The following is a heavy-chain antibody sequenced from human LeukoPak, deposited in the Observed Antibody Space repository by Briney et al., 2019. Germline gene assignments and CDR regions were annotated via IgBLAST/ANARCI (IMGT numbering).Heavy chain of an antibody. V-gene: IGHV4-4*07. CDR2: IYTSGST. CDR1: GGSVSAYY. Sequence: PSETLSLTCTVSGGSVSAYYWSWIRQPAGKGLEWIGRIYTSGSTNYNPSLKSRVTMSVDTSKNQFSLKLSSVTAADTAVYYCARASPYSSSWYTDYWGQGTLVTVSS. D-gene: IGHD6-13*01. J-gene: IGHJ4*02. CDR3: ARASPYSSSWYTDY.